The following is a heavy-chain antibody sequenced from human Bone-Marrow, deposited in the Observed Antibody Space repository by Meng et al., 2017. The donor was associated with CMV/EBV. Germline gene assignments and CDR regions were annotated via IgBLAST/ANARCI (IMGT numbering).Heavy chain of an antibody. CDR3: ARGRVCISSWYYLGPGAFDY. CDR2: INHSGST. V-gene: IGHV4-34*01. J-gene: IGHJ4*02. D-gene: IGHD6-13*01. CDR1: GGSFSGYY. Sequence: SETLSLTCAVYGGSFSGYYWSWIRQPPGKGLEWIGEINHSGSTNYNPSLKSRVTISVDTSKNQFSLKLSSVTAADTAVYYCARGRVCISSWYYLGPGAFDYWGQGNLVTVSS.